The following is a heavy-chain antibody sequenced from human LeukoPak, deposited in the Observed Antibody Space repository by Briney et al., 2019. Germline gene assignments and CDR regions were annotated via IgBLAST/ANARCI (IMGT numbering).Heavy chain of an antibody. D-gene: IGHD1-26*01. CDR2: ISGSGTTI. CDR1: GFTSTDYY. CDR3: GRDFGLVGAKRSFDL. J-gene: IGHJ3*01. V-gene: IGHV3-11*01. Sequence: GGSLRLSSAASGFTSTDYYMGWIRQAPETGVEWLSYISGSGTTIFYADSVKGRFTISRDNAKNSVDLQMNSLRAEDTAVYYCGRDFGLVGAKRSFDLWGQGTMVTVSS.